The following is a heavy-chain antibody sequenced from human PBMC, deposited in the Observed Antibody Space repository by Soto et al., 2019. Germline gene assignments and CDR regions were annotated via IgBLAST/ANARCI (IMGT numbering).Heavy chain of an antibody. V-gene: IGHV3-21*01. D-gene: IGHD1-26*01. CDR3: ARALQGRPLRAFDI. CDR2: ISSSSSYI. J-gene: IGHJ3*02. Sequence: ESGGGLVKPGGSLRLSCAASDFTFSSYSMNWVRQAPGKGLEWVSSISSSSSYIYYADSVKGRFTISRDNAKNSLYLQMNSLRAEDTAVYYCARALQGRPLRAFDIWGQGTMVTVSS. CDR1: DFTFSSYS.